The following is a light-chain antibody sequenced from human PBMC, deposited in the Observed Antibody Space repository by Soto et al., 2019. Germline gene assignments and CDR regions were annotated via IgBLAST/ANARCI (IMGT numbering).Light chain of an antibody. CDR1: QSIGTK. Sequence: EIVITQFPATLSKSPGESATFSCRASQSIGTKLAWYQQRPGQAPRLLMYGASTGATGIPARFSGSGSGTEFTLTIGSLQSDDFAVYYCQQYSSWGWTFGQGTKVDIK. CDR3: QQYSSWGWT. V-gene: IGKV3-15*01. J-gene: IGKJ1*01. CDR2: GAS.